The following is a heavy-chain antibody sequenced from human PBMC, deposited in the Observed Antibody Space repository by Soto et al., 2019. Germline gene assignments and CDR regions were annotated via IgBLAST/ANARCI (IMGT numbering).Heavy chain of an antibody. CDR2: ISGSGGST. J-gene: IGHJ4*02. Sequence: GGSLRLSCAASGFTFSSYAMSWVRQAPGKGLEWVSAISGSGGSTYYADSVKGRFTISRDNSKNTLYLQMNSLRAEDTAVYYCAKAQLWFGELLAQTLFDYWGQGTLVTVS. CDR3: AKAQLWFGELLAQTLFDY. D-gene: IGHD3-10*01. CDR1: GFTFSSYA. V-gene: IGHV3-23*01.